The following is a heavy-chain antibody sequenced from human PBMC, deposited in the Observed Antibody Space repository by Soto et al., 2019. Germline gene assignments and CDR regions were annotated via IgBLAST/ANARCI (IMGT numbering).Heavy chain of an antibody. CDR1: GFTFSSYA. CDR2: ISSNGGST. J-gene: IGHJ6*02. V-gene: IGHV3-64D*06. D-gene: IGHD3-22*01. CDR3: VKGPDDSSGYYAREALLYYYYGMDV. Sequence: PGGSLRLSCSASGFTFSSYAMHWVRQAPGKGLEYVSAISSNGGSTYYADSVKGRFTISRDNSKNTLYLQMSSLRAEDTAVYYCVKGPDDSSGYYAREALLYYYYGMDVWGQGTTVTVSS.